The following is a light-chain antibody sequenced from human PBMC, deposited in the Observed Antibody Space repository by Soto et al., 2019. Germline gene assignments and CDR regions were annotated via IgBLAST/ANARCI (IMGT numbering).Light chain of an antibody. V-gene: IGLV1-44*01. CDR3: ASWDDSLNGTV. CDR1: SSNIVSYS. Sequence: QSVLTQPPSASRTPGERVTMSCSGSSSNIVSYSVSWYLHLPGTAPKLLIYSDNQRPSGVPDRFSGSKSGTSASLAISGLQSEDEPDYYCASWDDSLNGTVFGGGTKVTAL. J-gene: IGLJ3*02. CDR2: SDN.